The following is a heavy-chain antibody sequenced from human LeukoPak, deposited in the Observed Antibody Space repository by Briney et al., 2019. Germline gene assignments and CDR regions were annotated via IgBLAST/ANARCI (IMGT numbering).Heavy chain of an antibody. Sequence: SQTLSLTCAISGDSVSSNSAAWNWIRQSPSRGLEWLGRTYYRSKWYNDYAVSMKSRININADTSKNQFFLQLNSVTPEDTAVYYCARVGGNIAAANWFDPWGQGTPVTVSS. CDR1: GDSVSSNSAA. CDR2: TYYRSKWYN. V-gene: IGHV6-1*01. D-gene: IGHD6-13*01. J-gene: IGHJ5*01. CDR3: ARVGGNIAAANWFDP.